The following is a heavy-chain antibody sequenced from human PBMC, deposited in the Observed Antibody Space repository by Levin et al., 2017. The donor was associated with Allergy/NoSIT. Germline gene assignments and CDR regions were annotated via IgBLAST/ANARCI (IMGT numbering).Heavy chain of an antibody. Sequence: GASVKVSCKASGYTFTSYGISWVRQAPGQGLEWMGWISAYNGNTNYAQKLQGRVTMTTDTSTSTAYMELRSLRSDDTAVYYCAGDMGYCGGDCRGYYYYGMDVWGQGTTVTVSS. D-gene: IGHD2-21*02. CDR3: AGDMGYCGGDCRGYYYYGMDV. J-gene: IGHJ6*02. V-gene: IGHV1-18*01. CDR2: ISAYNGNT. CDR1: GYTFTSYG.